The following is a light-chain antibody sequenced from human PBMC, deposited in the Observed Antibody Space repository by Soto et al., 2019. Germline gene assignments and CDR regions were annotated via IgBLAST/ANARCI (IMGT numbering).Light chain of an antibody. CDR2: HAS. CDR1: QSISNW. Sequence: IQITNTPSTPPASVGDRVTIICRASQSISNWLAWYKQKPGTAPKVLIYHASNLQSGVPSRFSGSGSGTEFTLTISSLQPDDFATYYCQQYNSYSFGQGTKVDI. V-gene: IGKV1-5*02. J-gene: IGKJ1*01. CDR3: QQYNSYS.